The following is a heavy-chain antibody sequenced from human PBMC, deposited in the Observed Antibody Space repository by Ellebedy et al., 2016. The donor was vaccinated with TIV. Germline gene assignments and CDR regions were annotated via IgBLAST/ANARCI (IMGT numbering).Heavy chain of an antibody. CDR3: ARIAVAGTDDY. V-gene: IGHV5-10-1*01. CDR2: IDPSDSYT. CDR1: GYSFTRYW. D-gene: IGHD6-19*01. Sequence: GESLKISCKGSGYSFTRYWISWVRQMPGKGLEWMGRIDPSDSYTTYSPSFQGHVTITADKSISTAYLQWSSLKASDTAMYYCARIAVAGTDDYWGQGTLVTVSS. J-gene: IGHJ4*02.